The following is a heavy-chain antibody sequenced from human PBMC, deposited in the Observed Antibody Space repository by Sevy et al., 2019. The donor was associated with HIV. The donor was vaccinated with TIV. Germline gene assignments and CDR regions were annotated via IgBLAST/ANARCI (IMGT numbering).Heavy chain of an antibody. CDR3: VGTVTTYYYYGMDV. CDR1: GGSISSSSYY. CDR2: IYYSGST. Sequence: SETLSLTCTVSGGSISSSSYYWGWIRQPPGKGLEWIGSIYYSGSTYYNPSLKSRVTISVDTSKNQFSLKLSSVTAADTAVYYCVGTVTTYYYYGMDVWGQGTTVTVSS. D-gene: IGHD4-4*01. V-gene: IGHV4-39*01. J-gene: IGHJ6*02.